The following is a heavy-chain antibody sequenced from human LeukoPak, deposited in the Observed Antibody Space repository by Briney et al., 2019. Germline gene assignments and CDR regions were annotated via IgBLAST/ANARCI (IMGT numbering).Heavy chain of an antibody. CDR1: GFIFSSYW. CDR2: INSDGSST. Sequence: GGSLRLSCAASGFIFSSYWMHWVRQVPGKGLVWVSRINSDGSSTSYADSVKGRFTISRDNDKNTLYLQMKSLRAEDTAVYYCAREAGGRELEWGQGTLVTVSS. CDR3: AREAGGRELE. D-gene: IGHD6-13*01. J-gene: IGHJ4*02. V-gene: IGHV3-74*01.